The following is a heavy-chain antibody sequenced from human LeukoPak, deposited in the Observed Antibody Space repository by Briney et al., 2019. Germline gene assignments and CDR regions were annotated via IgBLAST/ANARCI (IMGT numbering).Heavy chain of an antibody. CDR2: IRSRSAGGTT. J-gene: IGHJ4*02. V-gene: IGHV3-15*01. CDR3: STVGGTHDY. Sequence: GGSLGLSCAASGLTFNNAWMRWVRQAPGKGLEWVGRIRSRSAGGTTDYGAPVKGRFTISRDDSQNTLYLQMNSLKTGDTAVCYCSTVGGTHDYWGQGALVTVSS. D-gene: IGHD2-15*01. CDR1: GLTFNNAW.